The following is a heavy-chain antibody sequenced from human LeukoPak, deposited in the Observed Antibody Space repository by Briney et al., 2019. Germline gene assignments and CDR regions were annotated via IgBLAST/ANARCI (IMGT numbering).Heavy chain of an antibody. J-gene: IGHJ6*02. CDR2: ISAYNGNT. D-gene: IGHD5-18*01. V-gene: IGHV1-18*01. Sequence: ASVKVSCKASGYTFTSYGISWVRQALGQGLEWMGWISAYNGNTNYAQKLQGRVTMTTDTSTSTAYMELSSLRSEDTAVYYCARRGIHSYGNYYYYGMDVWGQGTTVTVSS. CDR3: ARRGIHSYGNYYYYGMDV. CDR1: GYTFTSYG.